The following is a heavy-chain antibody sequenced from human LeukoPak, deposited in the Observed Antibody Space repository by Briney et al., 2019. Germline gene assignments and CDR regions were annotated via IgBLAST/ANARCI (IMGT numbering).Heavy chain of an antibody. CDR2: ITITRRTI. D-gene: IGHD5-24*01. V-gene: IGHV3-21*06. Sequence: AESLRLSCDVSGYNFNEYSIHWVRQAPGNGLEWVASITITRRTIYYADSVQGRIIISRDNAKNTVSLEMTSLRGEDAALYYCARDFPDNSLFDLWGRGTLVSVSS. J-gene: IGHJ4*02. CDR3: ARDFPDNSLFDL. CDR1: GYNFNEYS.